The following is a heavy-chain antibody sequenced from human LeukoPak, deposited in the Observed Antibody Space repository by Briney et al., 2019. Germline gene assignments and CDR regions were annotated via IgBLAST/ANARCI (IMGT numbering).Heavy chain of an antibody. CDR3: AKDRYSYAFEYSDS. CDR2: ISNDGSKK. CDR1: GFTFSSYG. J-gene: IGHJ4*02. V-gene: IGHV3-30*18. Sequence: GGSLRLSCAASGFTFSSYGVHWVRQAPGKGLDWVAVISNDGSKKYYADSVKGRFTISRDNSKNTLSLQVSSLRTEDTAVYYCAKDRYSYAFEYSDSWGQGTLVTVSS. D-gene: IGHD5-18*01.